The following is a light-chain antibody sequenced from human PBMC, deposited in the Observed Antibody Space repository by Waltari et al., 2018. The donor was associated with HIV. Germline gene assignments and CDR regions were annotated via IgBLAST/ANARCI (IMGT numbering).Light chain of an antibody. V-gene: IGLV2-14*01. J-gene: IGLJ2*01. CDR1: NSDVGGYNY. CDR2: EVT. CDR3: SSYTPTNTLI. Sequence: QSALTQPASVSGSPGQSITISCIGTNSDVGGYNYVSWYQQHPGKAPKLLIYEVTNWPSGISNRFSGSKSGNTASLTISGLQAEDEADYYCSSYTPTNTLIFGGGTKLTVL.